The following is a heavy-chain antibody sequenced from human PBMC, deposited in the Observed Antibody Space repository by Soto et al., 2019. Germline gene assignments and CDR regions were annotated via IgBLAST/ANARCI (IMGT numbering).Heavy chain of an antibody. Sequence: LRLSCVASGFSFDDYGMNWVRQVPGKGLEWVSGSNWNGDSTGYADSVKGRFTISRDNSKNTLYLQMSSLRAEDTAVYYCVKDRYYYGSGTYRAIFDYWGQGTLVTVSS. CDR3: VKDRYYYGSGTYRAIFDY. D-gene: IGHD3-10*01. CDR2: SNWNGDST. J-gene: IGHJ4*02. CDR1: GFSFDDYG. V-gene: IGHV3-20*04.